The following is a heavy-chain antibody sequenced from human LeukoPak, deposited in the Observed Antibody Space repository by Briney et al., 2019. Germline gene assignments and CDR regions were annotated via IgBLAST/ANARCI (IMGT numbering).Heavy chain of an antibody. CDR3: AKDWKFYYVSGSFFPDN. D-gene: IGHD3-10*01. J-gene: IGHJ4*02. CDR1: GFTFSTYA. Sequence: PGGSLRLSCEASGFTFSTYAMSWVRQAPGKGLECVAVISHDGSKKYYADFVKGRFTISRDNSKNTLYLHMNSLIPEDTAVYFCAKDWKFYYVSGSFFPDNWGQGTLVTVSS. CDR2: ISHDGSKK. V-gene: IGHV3-30-3*01.